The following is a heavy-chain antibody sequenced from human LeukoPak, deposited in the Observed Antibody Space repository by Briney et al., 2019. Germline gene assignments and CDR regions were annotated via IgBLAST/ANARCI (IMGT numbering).Heavy chain of an antibody. CDR2: IYHSGST. CDR3: ARLYGDYDFDY. J-gene: IGHJ4*02. CDR1: GGTFSSYA. D-gene: IGHD4-17*01. V-gene: IGHV4-59*08. Sequence: SCKASGGTFSSYAISWVRQPPGKGLEWIGYIYHSGSTNYSPSLKSRVTISLDTSKNQFSLKLSSVTAADTAVYYCARLYGDYDFDYWGQGTLVTVSS.